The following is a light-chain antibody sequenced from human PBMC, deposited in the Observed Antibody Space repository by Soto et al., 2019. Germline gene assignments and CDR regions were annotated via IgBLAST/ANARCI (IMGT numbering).Light chain of an antibody. J-gene: IGKJ1*01. Sequence: EIVLTQSPGTLSLSPGERATLSFSASQSVRSNLAWYQQKPGQAPRLLIYGASTRATGIPARFSGSGSGTEFTLTISSLQSEDFAVYYCQQYSNWPPGTFGQGTKVDIK. CDR3: QQYSNWPPGT. V-gene: IGKV3-15*01. CDR2: GAS. CDR1: QSVRSN.